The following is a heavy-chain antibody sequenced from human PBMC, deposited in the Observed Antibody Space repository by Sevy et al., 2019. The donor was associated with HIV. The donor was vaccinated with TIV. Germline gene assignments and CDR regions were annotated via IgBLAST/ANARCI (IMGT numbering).Heavy chain of an antibody. V-gene: IGHV3-33*01. CDR1: GFTFSSYG. Sequence: GGSLRLSCAASGFTFSSYGMHWVRQAPGKGLEWVAVIWYDGSNKYYADSVKGRFTISRANSKNTLYLQMNSLRAEDTAVYYCARDFLDSSGYYYSYYYYYYGMDVWGQGTTVTVSS. J-gene: IGHJ6*02. D-gene: IGHD3-22*01. CDR2: IWYDGSNK. CDR3: ARDFLDSSGYYYSYYYYYYGMDV.